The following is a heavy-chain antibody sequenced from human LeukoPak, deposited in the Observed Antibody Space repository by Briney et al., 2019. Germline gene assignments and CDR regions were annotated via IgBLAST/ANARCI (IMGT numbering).Heavy chain of an antibody. Sequence: ASVKVSCKTSGYTFNSYGINWVRQAPGQGLEWMGWINTYSGDTTFEQKFQGRVTLTTDTSTSTAYMELRSLTRDDTAVYYCARVYKSGGDFWGQGTLVTVSS. D-gene: IGHD2-15*01. CDR1: GYTFNSYG. J-gene: IGHJ4*02. CDR3: ARVYKSGGDF. CDR2: INTYSGDT. V-gene: IGHV1-18*01.